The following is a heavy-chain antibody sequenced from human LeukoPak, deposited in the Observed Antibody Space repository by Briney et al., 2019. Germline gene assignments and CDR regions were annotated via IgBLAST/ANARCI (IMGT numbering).Heavy chain of an antibody. D-gene: IGHD2-15*01. V-gene: IGHV4-34*01. CDR2: INHSGST. CDR1: GGSFSGYY. J-gene: IGHJ5*02. CDR3: ARHDLGIVVVVAATSWFDP. Sequence: SETLSLTCAVYGGSFSGYYWSWIRQPPGKGLEWIGEINHSGSTNYNPSLKSRVTISVDTSKNQFSLKLSSVTAADTAVYYCARHDLGIVVVVAATSWFDPWGQGTLVTVSS.